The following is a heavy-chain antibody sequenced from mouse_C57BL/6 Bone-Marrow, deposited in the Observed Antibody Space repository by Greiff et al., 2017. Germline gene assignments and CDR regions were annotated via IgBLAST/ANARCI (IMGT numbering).Heavy chain of an antibody. J-gene: IGHJ4*01. CDR1: GFTFSSYG. V-gene: IGHV5-6*01. D-gene: IGHD3-2*02. CDR2: ISSGGSYT. CDR3: ARQLRYAMDY. Sequence: EVQLVESGGDLVKPGGSLKLSCAASGFTFSSYGMSWVRQTPDKRLEWVATISSGGSYTYYPDSVKGRFTISRDNAKNTLYLQMSSLKSEDTARYYCARQLRYAMDYWGQGTSVTVSS.